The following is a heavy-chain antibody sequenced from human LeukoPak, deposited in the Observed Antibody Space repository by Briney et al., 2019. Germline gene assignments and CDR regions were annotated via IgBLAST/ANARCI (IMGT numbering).Heavy chain of an antibody. CDR3: ARARGCSGNSCYSDFDY. CDR1: GYTFTDYY. Sequence: ASVKVSCEASGYTFTDYYMHWVRQAPGQGLEWMGWINPNSGGTNYAQKFQGWVTMTRDTSISTASMELNRLRSDDTAVYYCARARGCSGNSCYSDFDYWGQGTLVTVPS. D-gene: IGHD2-15*01. CDR2: INPNSGGT. V-gene: IGHV1-2*04. J-gene: IGHJ4*02.